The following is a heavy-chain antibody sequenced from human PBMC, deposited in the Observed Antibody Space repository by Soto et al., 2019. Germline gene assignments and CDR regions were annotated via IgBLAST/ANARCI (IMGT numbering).Heavy chain of an antibody. V-gene: IGHV1-69*13. CDR3: ARDHHNYYDSGGYQNAFDI. D-gene: IGHD3-22*01. J-gene: IGHJ3*02. CDR1: GGAFSSYV. CDR2: IIPIFPTA. Sequence: GASVKVSCKASGGAFSSYVISWVRQAPGQGLEWMGGIIPIFPTANYPQKFQGRVTITADDSTSTAYMELSSLRSEDTAVYYCARDHHNYYDSGGYQNAFDIWGQGTMVTVSS.